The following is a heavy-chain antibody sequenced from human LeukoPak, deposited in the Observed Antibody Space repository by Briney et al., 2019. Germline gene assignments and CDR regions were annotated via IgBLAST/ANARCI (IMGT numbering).Heavy chain of an antibody. CDR1: GFSFSAYN. CDR3: ARDAAYFDSSGYYPDPLDY. Sequence: GGSLRLSCAASGFSFSAYNINWVRQAPGKGMEWVSCISPSGDHRYYADSVRGRFTISRDNAKNSVYLQMNSLRAEDTAVYYCARDAAYFDSSGYYPDPLDYWGQGTLVSVSS. J-gene: IGHJ4*02. CDR2: ISPSGDHR. V-gene: IGHV3-21*01. D-gene: IGHD3-22*01.